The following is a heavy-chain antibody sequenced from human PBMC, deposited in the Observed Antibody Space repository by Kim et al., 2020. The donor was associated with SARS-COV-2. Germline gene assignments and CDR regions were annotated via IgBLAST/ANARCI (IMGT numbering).Heavy chain of an antibody. D-gene: IGHD6-19*01. CDR1: GGSISSYY. Sequence: SETLSLTCTVPGGSISSYYWSWIRQPPGKGLEWIGYIYYSGSTNYNPSLKSRVTISVDTSKNQFSLKLSSVTAADTAVYYCARQDQQWLVNYWGQGTLVTVSS. CDR3: ARQDQQWLVNY. V-gene: IGHV4-59*08. J-gene: IGHJ4*02. CDR2: IYYSGST.